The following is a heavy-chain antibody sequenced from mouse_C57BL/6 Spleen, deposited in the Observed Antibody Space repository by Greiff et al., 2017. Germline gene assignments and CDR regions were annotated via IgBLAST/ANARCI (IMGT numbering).Heavy chain of an antibody. CDR1: GYTFTDYN. Sequence: DVQLQESGPELVKPGASVKIPCKASGYTFTDYNMDWVKQSHGKSLEWIGDINPNNGGTIYNQKFKGKATLTVDKSSSTAYMELRSLTSEDTAVYYCARGAYGSSYAMDYWGQGTSVTVSS. J-gene: IGHJ4*01. CDR3: ARGAYGSSYAMDY. CDR2: INPNNGGT. D-gene: IGHD1-1*01. V-gene: IGHV1-18*01.